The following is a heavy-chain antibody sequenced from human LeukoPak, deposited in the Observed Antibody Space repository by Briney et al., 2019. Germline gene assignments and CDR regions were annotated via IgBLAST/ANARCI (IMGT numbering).Heavy chain of an antibody. V-gene: IGHV4-34*01. CDR3: ARVTGYMIEDYFDY. CDR2: INHSGST. Sequence: SETLSLTCAVYGGSFSGYYWSWIRQPPGKGLEWIGEINHSGSTNYNPSLKSRVTISVDTSKNQFSLRLSSVTAADTAVYYCARVTGYMIEDYFDYWGQGTLVTVSS. D-gene: IGHD3-22*01. CDR1: GGSFSGYY. J-gene: IGHJ4*02.